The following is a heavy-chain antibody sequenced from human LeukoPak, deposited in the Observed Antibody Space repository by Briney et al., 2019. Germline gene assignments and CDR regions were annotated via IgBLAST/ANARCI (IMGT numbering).Heavy chain of an antibody. D-gene: IGHD3-10*01. V-gene: IGHV4-59*08. J-gene: IGHJ4*02. CDR1: GGSISSYY. CDR3: ARGNYYGSGNFPYYFDY. Sequence: SETLSLTCSVSGGSISSYYWSWIRQPPGKGLEWIGCIYYSGSTIYNPSLKSRITMSVDTSKNHFSLNLTSVTAADTAIYYRARGNYYGSGNFPYYFDYWGQGALVTVSS. CDR2: IYYSGST.